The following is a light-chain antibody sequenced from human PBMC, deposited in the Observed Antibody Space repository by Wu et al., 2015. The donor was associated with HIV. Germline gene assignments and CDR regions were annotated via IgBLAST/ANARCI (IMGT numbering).Light chain of an antibody. J-gene: IGKJ2*01. CDR2: DTS. Sequence: EVVLTQSPGTLSLSPGETATLFCKASQGGNSLTWYQKRRGQPPRLLIYDTSRRASGIPDRFVGSGSGTDFSLTITKLDREDFAVYFCQQFEFFGLGTALQI. V-gene: IGKV3D-20*02. CDR1: QGGNS. CDR3: QQFEF.